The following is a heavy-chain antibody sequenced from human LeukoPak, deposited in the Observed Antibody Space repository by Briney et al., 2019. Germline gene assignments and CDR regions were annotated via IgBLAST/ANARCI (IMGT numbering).Heavy chain of an antibody. D-gene: IGHD3-3*01. V-gene: IGHV1-2*02. CDR1: GYSFTGYY. CDR2: INPNSGGT. Sequence: AAVKVSCMASGYSFTGYYMYWARQAPGQGLEWMVWINPNSGGTNYAQKLQARVTMTRDTSISPDSMELSRLRSDDTTVYYCAREAVLRFLEHVFDIWGQRPMVSVSS. J-gene: IGHJ3*02. CDR3: AREAVLRFLEHVFDI.